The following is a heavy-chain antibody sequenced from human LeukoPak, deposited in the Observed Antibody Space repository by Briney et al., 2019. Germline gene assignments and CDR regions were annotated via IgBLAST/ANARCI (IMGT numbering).Heavy chain of an antibody. J-gene: IGHJ4*02. CDR3: ARGGRGYCGSTSCYSLDY. D-gene: IGHD2-2*01. Sequence: GESLKISCQGSGYSFTTYWIGWVRQMPGKGLEWMGIIYPGDSDTRYSPSFQGQVTISADKSISTAYLQWSSLKASDTAMYYCARGGRGYCGSTSCYSLDYWGQGTLVTVSS. CDR2: IYPGDSDT. CDR1: GYSFTTYW. V-gene: IGHV5-51*01.